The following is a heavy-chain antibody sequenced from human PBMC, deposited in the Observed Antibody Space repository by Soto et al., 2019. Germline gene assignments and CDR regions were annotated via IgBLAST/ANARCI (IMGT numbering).Heavy chain of an antibody. CDR3: VKVSTFYDILTGYYSTNFFDP. J-gene: IGHJ5*02. D-gene: IGHD3-9*01. CDR2: ISSDGDIT. V-gene: IGHV3-64D*06. Sequence: GGSLRLSCSASGFTFSEYSMHWVRQAPGKGLQYVSTISSDGDITYYADSVKGRFTISRDNSKNTLYLQMNSLRPEDTAVYYCVKVSTFYDILTGYYSTNFFDPWGQGTLVTVSS. CDR1: GFTFSEYS.